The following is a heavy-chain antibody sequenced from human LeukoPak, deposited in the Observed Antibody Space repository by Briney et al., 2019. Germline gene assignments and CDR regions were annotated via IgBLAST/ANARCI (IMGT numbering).Heavy chain of an antibody. V-gene: IGHV4-59*08. D-gene: IGHD2-15*01. CDR3: ATAPHTRRVVFDH. J-gene: IGHJ4*02. CDR1: GGSISNHY. Sequence: SETLSLTCTVSGGSISNHYWSWLRQPPGKGLEWIGYIDYSGSTSYYPSLKSRVTISVDTSKNHFSLKLSSVTAADTAVYYCATAPHTRRVVFDHWGQGTLVTVSS. CDR2: IDYSGST.